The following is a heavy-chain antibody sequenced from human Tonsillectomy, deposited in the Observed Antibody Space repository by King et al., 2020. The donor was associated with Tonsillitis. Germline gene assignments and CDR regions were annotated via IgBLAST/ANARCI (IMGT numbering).Heavy chain of an antibody. D-gene: IGHD6-19*01. J-gene: IGHJ4*02. Sequence: VQLVESGGGVVQPGRSLRLSCAASGFTFSNYAMHWVRQAPGKGLEWVAVISYDGSNKYYADSVKGRFTISRDNSKSALYVQMNSLRIEDTAVYYCARGGPGVVPVAAPFDFWGQGALVTVSS. CDR2: ISYDGSNK. V-gene: IGHV3-30*04. CDR3: ARGGPGVVPVAAPFDF. CDR1: GFTFSNYA.